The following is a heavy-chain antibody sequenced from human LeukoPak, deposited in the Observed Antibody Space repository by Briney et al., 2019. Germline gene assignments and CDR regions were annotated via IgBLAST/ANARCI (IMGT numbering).Heavy chain of an antibody. D-gene: IGHD3-22*01. CDR1: GFTFSSYA. V-gene: IGHV3-23*01. CDR2: ITGSGGSA. CDR3: AKDPYDSSDHDQGAY. J-gene: IGHJ4*02. Sequence: GGSLRLSCAASGFTFSSYAMSWVRQAPGKGLEWVSAITGSGGSAYYGDSVKGRFTISRDNSKNTVYLQMNSLRADDTAVYYCAKDPYDSSDHDQGAYWGQGILVTVSS.